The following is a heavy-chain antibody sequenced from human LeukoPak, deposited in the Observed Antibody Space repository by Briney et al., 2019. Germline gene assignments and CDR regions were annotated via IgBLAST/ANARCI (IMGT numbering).Heavy chain of an antibody. CDR1: GGSISSSSYY. CDR3: TTDVRNGGYNWFEP. D-gene: IGHD2-8*01. Sequence: SETLSLTCAVSGGSISSSSYYWGWIRQPPGKGLEWIGSIYYGGSTYHNPSLKSRVTISADTTKHQFSLKLSSVTAADTAMYFCTTDVRNGGYNWFEPWGQGTLVTVSS. J-gene: IGHJ5*02. V-gene: IGHV4-39*02. CDR2: IYYGGST.